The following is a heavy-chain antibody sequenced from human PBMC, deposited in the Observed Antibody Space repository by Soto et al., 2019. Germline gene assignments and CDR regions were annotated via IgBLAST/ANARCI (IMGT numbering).Heavy chain of an antibody. Sequence: QVQLVQSGAEVKKPGASVKVSCKATGYTFTSYAMHWVRQAPGQRLEWMGWINAGNGNTKYSQKFQGRVTITRDTSASTAYMELSSLRSEDTAVYYCARGPGGPDGPGDYWGQGTLVTVSS. CDR2: INAGNGNT. CDR3: ARGPGGPDGPGDY. V-gene: IGHV1-3*01. CDR1: GYTFTSYA. J-gene: IGHJ4*02. D-gene: IGHD2-15*01.